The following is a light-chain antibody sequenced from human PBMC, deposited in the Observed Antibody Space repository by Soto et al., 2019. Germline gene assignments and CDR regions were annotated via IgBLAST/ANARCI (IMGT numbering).Light chain of an antibody. CDR1: QSINSW. J-gene: IGKJ5*01. Sequence: IQMTQSPSTLSASIGDTVTITCRASQSINSWVAWYQQVPGKAPKLLIYDASILQTGAPSRFSGSGSGTDFTLTINSLQPEDFATYYCQQAKSFPVTFGQGTRLEI. V-gene: IGKV1-12*01. CDR3: QQAKSFPVT. CDR2: DAS.